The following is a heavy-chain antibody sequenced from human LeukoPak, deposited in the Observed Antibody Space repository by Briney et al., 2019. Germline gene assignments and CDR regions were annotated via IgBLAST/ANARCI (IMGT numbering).Heavy chain of an antibody. J-gene: IGHJ5*02. CDR2: IYYSGST. D-gene: IGHD6-13*01. CDR1: GGSISSSSYY. CDR3: ARDLRIAAAGRDVFHWFDP. V-gene: IGHV4-39*07. Sequence: PSETLSLTCTVSGGSISSSSYYWGWIRQPPGKGLEWIGSIYYSGSTYYNPSLKSRVTISVDTSKNQFSLKLSSVTAADTAVYYCARDLRIAAAGRDVFHWFDPWGQGTLVTVSS.